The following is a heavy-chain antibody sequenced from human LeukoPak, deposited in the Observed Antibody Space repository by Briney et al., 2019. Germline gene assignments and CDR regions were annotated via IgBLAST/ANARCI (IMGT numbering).Heavy chain of an antibody. J-gene: IGHJ4*02. CDR3: ASYDSSGYYSSDY. CDR2: IKTDGSIT. Sequence: GGSLRLSCAASGFSFSVFWMHWVRQVPGKGPVWVSRIKTDGSITDYADSVKGRFTISRDNAKNSLYLQMNSLRAEDTAVYYCASYDSSGYYSSDYWGQGTLVTVSS. D-gene: IGHD3-22*01. CDR1: GFSFSVFW. V-gene: IGHV3-74*01.